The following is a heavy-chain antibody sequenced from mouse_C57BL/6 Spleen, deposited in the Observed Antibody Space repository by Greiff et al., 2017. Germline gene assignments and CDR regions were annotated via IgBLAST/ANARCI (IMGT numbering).Heavy chain of an antibody. CDR2: ISSGGSYT. J-gene: IGHJ2*01. Sequence: EVKLVESGGDLVKPGGSLKLSCAASGFTFSSYGMSWVRQTPDKRLEWVATISSGGSYTYYPDSVKGRFTISRDNAKNTLYLQMSSLKSEDTAMYYCARPGNYDWDYCDYWGQGTTLTVSS. V-gene: IGHV5-6*01. CDR3: ARPGNYDWDYCDY. D-gene: IGHD2-1*01. CDR1: GFTFSSYG.